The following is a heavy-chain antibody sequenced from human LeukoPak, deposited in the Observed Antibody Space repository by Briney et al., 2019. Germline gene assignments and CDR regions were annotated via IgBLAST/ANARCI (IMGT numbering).Heavy chain of an antibody. Sequence: SETPSLTCAVYGGSFSGYYWSWIRQPPGKGLEWIGEINHSGSTNYNPSLKSRVTISVDTSKNQSSLKLSSVTAADTAVYYCARGYGDYVSAPLLYDYWGQGTLVTVSS. V-gene: IGHV4-34*01. CDR3: ARGYGDYVSAPLLYDY. CDR2: INHSGST. J-gene: IGHJ4*02. CDR1: GGSFSGYY. D-gene: IGHD4-17*01.